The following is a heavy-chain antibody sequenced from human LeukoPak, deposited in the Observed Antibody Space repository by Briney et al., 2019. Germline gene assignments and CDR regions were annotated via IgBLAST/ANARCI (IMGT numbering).Heavy chain of an antibody. D-gene: IGHD5-18*01. J-gene: IGHJ6*03. Sequence: GGSLRHSCAASGFTFTRHWMHWVRQTPGRGLVWVSRIDNDGRSSTYADSVKGRFTISRDSAKNTVYLQMTSLRDDDTAVYYCARGGVGSSGYVDYYYYNMDVWGKGTAVTVSS. CDR1: GFTFTRHW. CDR2: IDNDGRSS. V-gene: IGHV3-74*03. CDR3: ARGGVGSSGYVDYYYYNMDV.